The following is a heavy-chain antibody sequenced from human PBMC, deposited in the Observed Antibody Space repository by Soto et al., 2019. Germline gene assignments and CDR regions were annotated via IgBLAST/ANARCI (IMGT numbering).Heavy chain of an antibody. CDR1: GFTFSSYG. CDR3: AKTVEMTTVTNWFDP. J-gene: IGHJ5*02. CDR2: ISYDGSNK. Sequence: AGGSLRLSCAASGFTFSSYGMHWVRQAPGKGLEWVAVISYDGSNKYYADSVKGRFTISRDNSKNTLYLQMNSLRAEDTAVYYCAKTVEMTTVTNWFDPWGQGTLVTVSS. D-gene: IGHD4-17*01. V-gene: IGHV3-30*18.